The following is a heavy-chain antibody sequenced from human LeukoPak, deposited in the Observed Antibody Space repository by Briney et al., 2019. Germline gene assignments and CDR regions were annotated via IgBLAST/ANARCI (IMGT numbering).Heavy chain of an antibody. V-gene: IGHV1-2*02. Sequence: DSVKVSCKASGYTYTGYYMHWVRQAPGQGLEWMGWINPNSGGTNYAQKFQGRVTMTRDTSNSTAYMELSRLRSEDTGVYYCARDYYYDSSGYRLDYWGQGTQVTVSS. J-gene: IGHJ4*02. CDR2: INPNSGGT. D-gene: IGHD3-22*01. CDR1: GYTYTGYY. CDR3: ARDYYYDSSGYRLDY.